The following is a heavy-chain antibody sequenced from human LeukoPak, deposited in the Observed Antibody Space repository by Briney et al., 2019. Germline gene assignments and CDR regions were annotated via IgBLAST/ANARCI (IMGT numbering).Heavy chain of an antibody. CDR1: GGSISSYY. V-gene: IGHV4-59*01. CDR3: ARGGYYYMDV. Sequence: SETLSLTCTVSGGSISSYYWSWIRQPPGKGLEWIGYIYYSGSTKYNPSLKSRVIISVDTSQNHFSLKLSSVTAADTAVYYCARGGYYYMDVWGKGTTVTVSS. CDR2: IYYSGST. J-gene: IGHJ6*03.